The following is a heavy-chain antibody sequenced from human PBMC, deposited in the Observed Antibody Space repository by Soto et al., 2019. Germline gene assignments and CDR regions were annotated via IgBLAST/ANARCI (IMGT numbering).Heavy chain of an antibody. CDR3: VKDESINWYSGHFRH. CDR2: INWNSGSI. V-gene: IGHV3-9*01. J-gene: IGHJ1*01. Sequence: PGGSLRLSCAGSGFTFRGYAINWVRQAPGKGLEWVSGINWNSGSIGYGDSVKGRFAISRDNAKNSLHLQMNSLSAEDTAFYYCVKDESINWYSGHFRHWGQGTLVTVSS. D-gene: IGHD6-13*01. CDR1: GFTFRGYA.